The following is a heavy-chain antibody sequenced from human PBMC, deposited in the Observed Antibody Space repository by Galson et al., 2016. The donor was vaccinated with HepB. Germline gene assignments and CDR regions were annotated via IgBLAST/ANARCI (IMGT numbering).Heavy chain of an antibody. CDR3: AGRGASSSSWYSDYQYGMDV. J-gene: IGHJ6*02. CDR2: IYSGGTT. Sequence: SLRLSCAASGFTVSSTYMNWVRQAPGKGLEWVSIIYSGGTTYQEDSVEGRFTISRDNSNNTLYLQMSSLRHEDTAVYYCAGRGASSSSWYSDYQYGMDVWGQGTTVTVSS. CDR1: GFTVSSTY. D-gene: IGHD6-13*01. V-gene: IGHV3-66*01.